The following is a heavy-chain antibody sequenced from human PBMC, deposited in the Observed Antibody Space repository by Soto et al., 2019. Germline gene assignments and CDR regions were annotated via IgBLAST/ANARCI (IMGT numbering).Heavy chain of an antibody. Sequence: SETLSLTCTVSGGSINSYYWSWIRQPPGRGLEWFGYIYYSVSTNYNPSLKSRFTISLDTSKNQFSLKLSSVTAADTAVYYCARLYGLDAFDIWGQGTMVTVSS. CDR1: GGSINSYY. CDR3: ARLYGLDAFDI. J-gene: IGHJ3*02. CDR2: IYYSVST. D-gene: IGHD3-16*02. V-gene: IGHV4-59*08.